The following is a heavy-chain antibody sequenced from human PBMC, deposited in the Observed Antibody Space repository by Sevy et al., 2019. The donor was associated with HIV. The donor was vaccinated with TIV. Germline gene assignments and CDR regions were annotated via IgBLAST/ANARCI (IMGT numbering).Heavy chain of an antibody. Sequence: GGSLRLSCAASGFTLSSYSMNWVRQAPGKGLEWVSSISSSSSYIYYADSVKGRFTISRDNAKNSLYLQMNSLRAEDTAVYYCARVEAVVPAAIPNWFDPWGQGALVTVSS. CDR2: ISSSSSYI. V-gene: IGHV3-21*01. CDR1: GFTLSSYS. J-gene: IGHJ5*02. D-gene: IGHD2-2*01. CDR3: ARVEAVVPAAIPNWFDP.